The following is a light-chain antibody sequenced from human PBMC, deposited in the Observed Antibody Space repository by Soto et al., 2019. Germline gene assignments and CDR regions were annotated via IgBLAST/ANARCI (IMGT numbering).Light chain of an antibody. CDR3: VQFSHFPRT. Sequence: DIVLTQTPLSSPVTLGQPASISCRSSQSLVYSDGNTYLSWLQQRPGQPPRLLIYQISNRFSGVPDRFRGSGAGTDVTLKISRVEAEDVGVYSCVQFSHFPRTFGQGTKVEIK. CDR2: QIS. V-gene: IGKV2-24*01. J-gene: IGKJ1*01. CDR1: QSLVYSDGNTY.